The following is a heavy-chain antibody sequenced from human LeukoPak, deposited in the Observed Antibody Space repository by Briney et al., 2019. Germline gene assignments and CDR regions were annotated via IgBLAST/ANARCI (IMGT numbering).Heavy chain of an antibody. CDR2: ISSSSSYI. CDR1: GFTFSSYS. CDR3: AKGTGYGDYLATRFDY. V-gene: IGHV3-21*04. D-gene: IGHD4-17*01. J-gene: IGHJ4*02. Sequence: PGGSLRLSCAASGFTFSSYSMNWVRQAPGKGLEWVSSISSSSSYIYYADSVKGRFTTSRDNAKNTLYLQMNSLRAEDTAVYYCAKGTGYGDYLATRFDYWGQGTLVTVSS.